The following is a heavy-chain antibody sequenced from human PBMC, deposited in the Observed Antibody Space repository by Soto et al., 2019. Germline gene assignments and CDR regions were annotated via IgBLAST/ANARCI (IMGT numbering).Heavy chain of an antibody. D-gene: IGHD6-19*01. CDR2: FNPNSGDT. V-gene: IGHV1-2*02. Sequence: ASVKVSCKASGYIFTAYSMHWVRQAPGQGLEWVGWFNPNSGDTIYAQKFQGRVTLTGDTPISTAYMELYSLTSDDTAVYYCAREASAVISLDYWGQGTLVTAPQ. J-gene: IGHJ4*02. CDR3: AREASAVISLDY. CDR1: GYIFTAYS.